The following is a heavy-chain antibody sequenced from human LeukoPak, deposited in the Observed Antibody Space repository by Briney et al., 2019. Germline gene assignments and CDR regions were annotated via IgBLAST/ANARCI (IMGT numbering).Heavy chain of an antibody. D-gene: IGHD2-21*02. Sequence: EGSLRLSCAAPGFSVSNYYMSWVRQPPGKGLEWVSVMYTGGGRYYGDSVKGRFTISRDNSKNTVFLQMNSLRVEDTALYYCTRGQSYCGADCYSDWGQGTLVTVSS. CDR1: GFSVSNYY. CDR2: MYTGGGR. CDR3: TRGQSYCGADCYSD. J-gene: IGHJ4*02. V-gene: IGHV3-66*01.